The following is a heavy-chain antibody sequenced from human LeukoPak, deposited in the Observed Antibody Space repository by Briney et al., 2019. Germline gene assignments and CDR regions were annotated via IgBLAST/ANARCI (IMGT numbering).Heavy chain of an antibody. D-gene: IGHD3-22*01. CDR2: ISGSGGST. J-gene: IGHJ5*02. CDR3: AKGRYYDSSGPFDP. CDR1: GFTFSSYA. Sequence: GGSLRLSCAASGFTFSSYAMSWVRQAPGKGLDWVSAISGSGGSTYYADSVKGRFTISRDNSKNTLYLQMNSLRAEDTAVYYCAKGRYYDSSGPFDPWGQGTLVTVSS. V-gene: IGHV3-23*01.